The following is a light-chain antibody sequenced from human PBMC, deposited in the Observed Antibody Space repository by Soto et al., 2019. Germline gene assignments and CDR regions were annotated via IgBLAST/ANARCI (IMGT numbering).Light chain of an antibody. Sequence: QSVLTQPPSASGSPGQSVTISCTGTSSDVGKYNHVSWFQHQPVKAPKLIIYEVSKRPSGVPDRFSCSKSGSTASLTVSGLQTEDEADYYCNSYEAGSSVFGTGTKVTVL. CDR2: EVS. CDR3: NSYEAGSSV. V-gene: IGLV2-8*01. CDR1: SSDVGKYNH. J-gene: IGLJ1*01.